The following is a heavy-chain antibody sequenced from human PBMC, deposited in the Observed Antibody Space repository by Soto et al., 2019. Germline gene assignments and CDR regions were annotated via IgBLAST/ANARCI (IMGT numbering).Heavy chain of an antibody. Sequence: GASVKVSCKASGYTFTGYYMHWVRQAPGQGLEWMGWINPNSGGTNYAQKFQGRVTMTRDTSVSTAYMELSRLRSDDTAVYYCARAWGLSGSYDYWGQGTLVTVSS. CDR3: ARAWGLSGSYDY. D-gene: IGHD7-27*01. CDR2: INPNSGGT. CDR1: GYTFTGYY. V-gene: IGHV1-2*02. J-gene: IGHJ4*02.